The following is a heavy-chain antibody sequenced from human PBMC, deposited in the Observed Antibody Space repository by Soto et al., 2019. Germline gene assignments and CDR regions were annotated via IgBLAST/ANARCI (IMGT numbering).Heavy chain of an antibody. CDR1: GFTLSGGS. CDR3: ARGWFGPDV. CDR2: IDNAGADS. D-gene: IGHD3-10*01. J-gene: IGHJ6*04. V-gene: IGHV3-74*01. Sequence: EVQLVESGGGLVQPGGSLRLSCAASGFTLSGGSMHWVRQAPGKGLVWVSGIDNAGADSTYADSVKGRFTSPTDNAKNLLYLPMHRPSVADTAVYYCARGWFGPDVWGTGTTVTVSS.